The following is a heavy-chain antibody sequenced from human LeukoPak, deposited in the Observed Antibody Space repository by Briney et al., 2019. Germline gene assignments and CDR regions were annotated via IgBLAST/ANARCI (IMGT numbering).Heavy chain of an antibody. CDR2: ISYDGSNK. CDR1: GFTFSSYG. J-gene: IGHJ4*02. D-gene: IGHD6-19*01. Sequence: PGRSLRLSCAASGFTFSSYGMHWVRQAPGEGLEWVAVISYDGSNKYYADSVKGRFTISRDNSKNTLYLQMNSLRAEDTAVYYCASEGIAVAGYFDYWGQGTLVTVSS. CDR3: ASEGIAVAGYFDY. V-gene: IGHV3-30*03.